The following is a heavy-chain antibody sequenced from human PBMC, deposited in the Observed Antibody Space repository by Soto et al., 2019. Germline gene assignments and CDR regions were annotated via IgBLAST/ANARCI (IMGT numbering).Heavy chain of an antibody. CDR2: IRSKANSYAT. CDR1: GLTVCGSA. D-gene: IGHD3-3*01. V-gene: IGHV3-73*01. J-gene: IGHJ6*02. CDR3: TRHDSNYDFWSGSPPRYGMDV. Sequence: GGSTRISCAASGLTVCGSAMHWVRQASGKGLEWVGRIRSKANSYATAYAASVKGRFTISRDDSKNTAYLQMNSLKTEDTAVYYCTRHDSNYDFWSGSPPRYGMDVWGQGTTVTVSS.